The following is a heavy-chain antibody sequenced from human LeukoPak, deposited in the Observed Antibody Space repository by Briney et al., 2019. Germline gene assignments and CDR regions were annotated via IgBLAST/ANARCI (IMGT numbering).Heavy chain of an antibody. CDR2: IGSDGSII. J-gene: IGHJ4*02. CDR1: GFSFSSYW. V-gene: IGHV3-74*01. Sequence: GGSLRLSCAASGFSFSSYWMHWVRQAPGKGLVWVSRIGSDGSIINYADSVKGRFTISRDNAKNTLYLQMNSLRVEDTAVYYCARPAVAGLRAGGYDYWGQGTLVTVSS. CDR3: ARPAVAGLRAGGYDY. D-gene: IGHD6-19*01.